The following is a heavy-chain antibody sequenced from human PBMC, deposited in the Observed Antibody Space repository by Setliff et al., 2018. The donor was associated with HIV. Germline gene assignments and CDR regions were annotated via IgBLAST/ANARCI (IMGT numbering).Heavy chain of an antibody. CDR1: GGSFSAYY. CDR2: IDHTGSA. Sequence: SETLSLTCAVSGGSFSAYYWTWIRQSPHKGLEWVGEIDHTGSAYYNPSLTSRVTISVDTSKNRFSLELSSVTAADTALYYCARGPRVSAAVFETPSAYWGQGTRVTVSS. D-gene: IGHD6-13*01. CDR3: ARGPRVSAAVFETPSAY. V-gene: IGHV4-34*01. J-gene: IGHJ4*02.